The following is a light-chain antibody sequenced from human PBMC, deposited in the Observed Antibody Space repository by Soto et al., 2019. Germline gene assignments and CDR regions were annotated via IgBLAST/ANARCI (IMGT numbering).Light chain of an antibody. V-gene: IGLV2-23*02. Sequence: QSVLTQPASVSGSLGQSITISCTGTSSDVGSYNLVSWYQQHPGKAPKLMIYEVIKRPSGVSNRFSGSKSGNTASLTISGLQAEDEADYYCCSYAGSSNGVFGGGTKVTVL. CDR3: CSYAGSSNGV. CDR1: SSDVGSYNL. CDR2: EVI. J-gene: IGLJ3*02.